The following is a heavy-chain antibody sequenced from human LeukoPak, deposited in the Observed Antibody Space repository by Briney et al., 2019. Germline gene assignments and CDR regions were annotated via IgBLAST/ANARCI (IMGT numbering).Heavy chain of an antibody. V-gene: IGHV3-33*01. CDR2: IWYDGSGK. CDR3: ARDWCGGGSCYYFDH. D-gene: IGHD2-15*01. J-gene: IGHJ4*02. CDR1: RFTFTDYG. Sequence: GGSLRLSCAASRFTFTDYGMHWVRQPPGKGLEWVALIWYDGSGKYYADSVKGRFTISRDNSKNTLYPQMNGLRAEDTAVYYCARDWCGGGSCYYFDHWGQGTLVTVSS.